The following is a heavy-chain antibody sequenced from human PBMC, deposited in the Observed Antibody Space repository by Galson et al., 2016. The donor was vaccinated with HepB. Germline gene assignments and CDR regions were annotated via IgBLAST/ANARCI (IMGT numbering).Heavy chain of an antibody. D-gene: IGHD3-22*01. CDR1: GFTFSRYD. CDR3: ARVDEGYYYLIDY. CDR2: IGSRSSPI. V-gene: IGHV3-48*02. J-gene: IGHJ4*02. Sequence: SLRLSCAASGFTFSRYDMHWVRQAPGKGLEWVSYIGSRSSPIHYADSVKGRFTISRDNAKNSLYLQMNSLRDEDTAVYYCARVDEGYYYLIDYWGQGTLVTVSS.